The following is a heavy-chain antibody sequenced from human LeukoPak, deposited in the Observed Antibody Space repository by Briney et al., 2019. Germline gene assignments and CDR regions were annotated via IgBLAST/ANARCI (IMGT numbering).Heavy chain of an antibody. V-gene: IGHV3-7*04. J-gene: IGHJ4*02. CDR1: GFTFSSYW. CDR3: ARGWAYYYGSGSWDY. D-gene: IGHD3-10*01. Sequence: GGSLRLSCAASGFTFSSYWMSWVRQAPGKGLEWVANIKQDGSEKYYVDSVKGRFTISRDNAKNSLYLQMNSLRAEDTAVYYCARGWAYYYGSGSWDYWGQGTLVTASS. CDR2: IKQDGSEK.